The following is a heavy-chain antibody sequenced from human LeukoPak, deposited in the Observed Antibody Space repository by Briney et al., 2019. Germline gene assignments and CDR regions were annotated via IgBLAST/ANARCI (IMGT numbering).Heavy chain of an antibody. D-gene: IGHD6-6*01. V-gene: IGHV4-34*01. J-gene: IGHJ4*02. CDR3: ARDRSVGVLPAPPFDF. Sequence: PSETLSLTCAVYGGSFSGYYWSWIRQPPGKGLEWIGEINHSRSTNCNPSLKSRVTISADTSKNQFSLTLTSVTAADTAVYYCARDRSVGVLPAPPFDFWGQGTLVTVSS. CDR2: INHSRST. CDR1: GGSFSGYY.